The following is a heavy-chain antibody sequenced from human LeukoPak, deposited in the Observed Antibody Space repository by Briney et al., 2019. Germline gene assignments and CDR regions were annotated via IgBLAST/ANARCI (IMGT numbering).Heavy chain of an antibody. D-gene: IGHD5/OR15-5a*01. J-gene: IGHJ6*03. CDR2: INPNSGGT. Sequence: ASVKVSCKASGYTFTGYYMHWVRQAPGQGLEWMGWINPNSGGTNYAQKFRGRVTMTRDTSISTAYMELSRLRSDDTAVYYCARGVTLYYYYMDVWGKGTTVTVSS. V-gene: IGHV1-2*02. CDR1: GYTFTGYY. CDR3: ARGVTLYYYYMDV.